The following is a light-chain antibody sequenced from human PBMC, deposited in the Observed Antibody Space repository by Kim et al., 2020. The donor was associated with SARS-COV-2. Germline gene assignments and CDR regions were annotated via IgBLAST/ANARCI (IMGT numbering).Light chain of an antibody. CDR1: RSNIGTNT. Sequence: ELTQPPSASATPGQRVTISCSGSRSNIGTNTVNWYQQLPGTAPKVLIYISSQRPSGVTDRFSGSRSGTSASLDISGQQSEDEADYYCSTWDDNLNGWVFGGGTQPTVL. J-gene: IGLJ3*02. CDR2: ISS. CDR3: STWDDNLNGWV. V-gene: IGLV1-44*01.